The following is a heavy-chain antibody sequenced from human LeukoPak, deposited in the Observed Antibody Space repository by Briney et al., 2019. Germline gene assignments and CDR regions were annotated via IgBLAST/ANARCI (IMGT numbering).Heavy chain of an antibody. J-gene: IGHJ4*02. CDR2: ISYDGSNK. D-gene: IGHD2-15*01. V-gene: IGHV3-30-3*01. Sequence: PGGSLRLSCAASGFTFSSYAMHWVRQAPGKGLEWVAVISYDGSNKYYADSVKGRFTISRDNSKNTLYLQMNSLRGEDTAVYYCAPEPSYCSGGSCSFFGFDYWGQGTLVTVSS. CDR1: GFTFSSYA. CDR3: APEPSYCSGGSCSFFGFDY.